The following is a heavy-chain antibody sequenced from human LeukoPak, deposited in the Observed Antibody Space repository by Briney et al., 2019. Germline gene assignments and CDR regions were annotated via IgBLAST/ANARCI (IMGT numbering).Heavy chain of an antibody. CDR3: ARGVKGLRGAFDI. CDR1: GVSISSSSYY. Sequence: SETLSLTCTVSGVSISSSSYYWSWIRQHPGKGLEWIGYIYYSGSTYSNPSLKSRLTMSVDISKNQFSLKLSSVTAADTAVYYCARGVKGLRGAFDIWGQGTMVTVSS. CDR2: IYYSGST. J-gene: IGHJ3*02. D-gene: IGHD3-10*01. V-gene: IGHV4-31*03.